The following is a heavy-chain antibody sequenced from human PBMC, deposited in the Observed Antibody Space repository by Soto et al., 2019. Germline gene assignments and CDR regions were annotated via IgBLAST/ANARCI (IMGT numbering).Heavy chain of an antibody. D-gene: IGHD6-25*01. CDR1: GFTFSSYA. V-gene: IGHV3-30-3*01. CDR3: ARAWAAPFDD. J-gene: IGHJ4*02. CDR2: ISYDGSNK. Sequence: QVQLVESGGGVVQPGRSLRLSCAASGFTFSSYAMHWVRQAPGKGLEWVAVISYDGSNKYYADSVKGRFTISRDNSKNTLYLQMNSLRAEDTAVYYCARAWAAPFDDWGQGTLVTVSS.